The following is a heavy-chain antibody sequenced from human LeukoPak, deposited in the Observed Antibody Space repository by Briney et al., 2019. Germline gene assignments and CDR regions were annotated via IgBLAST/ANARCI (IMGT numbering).Heavy chain of an antibody. CDR2: IKQDGSEK. D-gene: IGHD2-15*01. J-gene: IGHJ4*02. V-gene: IGHV3-7*01. CDR1: GFTFSSYW. Sequence: GGSLRLSYAASGFTFSSYWMSWVRQAPGKGLDWVANIKQDGSEKYYVDSVKGRFTISRDNAKDSLYLQMNSLRAEGTAVYYCARSGYCSGGSCYESDYWGQGTLVTVSS. CDR3: ARSGYCSGGSCYESDY.